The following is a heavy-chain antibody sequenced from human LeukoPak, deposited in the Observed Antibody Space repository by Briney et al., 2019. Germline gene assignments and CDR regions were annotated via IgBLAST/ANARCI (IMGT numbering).Heavy chain of an antibody. Sequence: SETLSLTCTVSGGSISSYYWNWIRQPPGKGLEWIGHIHYSGSTNYNPSLKSRVTISVDTSKTQFSLKLSSVTAADTAVYYCARSFSGGSSGGVDYWGQGTLVTVSS. J-gene: IGHJ4*02. CDR2: IHYSGST. CDR1: GGSISSYY. V-gene: IGHV4-59*01. CDR3: ARSFSGGSSGGVDY. D-gene: IGHD1-26*01.